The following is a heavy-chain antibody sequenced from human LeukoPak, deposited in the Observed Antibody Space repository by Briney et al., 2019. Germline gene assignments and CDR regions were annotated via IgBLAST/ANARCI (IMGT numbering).Heavy chain of an antibody. Sequence: PRGSLRLSCAASGFTVSSNFMSWVRQAPGKGLEWVSAISGSGGSTYYADSVKGRFTISRDNSKNTLYLQMNSLRAEDTAVYYCAKDLEPIVVVVAAPAKDGMDVWGQGTTVTVSS. V-gene: IGHV3-23*01. CDR3: AKDLEPIVVVVAAPAKDGMDV. D-gene: IGHD2-15*01. CDR1: GFTVSSNF. CDR2: ISGSGGST. J-gene: IGHJ6*02.